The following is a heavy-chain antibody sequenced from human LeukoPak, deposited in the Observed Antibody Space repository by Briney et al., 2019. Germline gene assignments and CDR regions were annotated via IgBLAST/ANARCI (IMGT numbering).Heavy chain of an antibody. V-gene: IGHV3-30*02. CDR3: AKDQDIVVVPAAPKSGYFDY. Sequence: GGSLRLSCAASGFTFSSYGMHWVRQAPGKGLEWVAFIRYDVSNKYYADSVKGRFTISRDNSKNTLYLQMNSLRAEDTAVYYCAKDQDIVVVPAAPKSGYFDYWGQGTLVTVSS. J-gene: IGHJ4*02. CDR1: GFTFSSYG. CDR2: IRYDVSNK. D-gene: IGHD2-2*01.